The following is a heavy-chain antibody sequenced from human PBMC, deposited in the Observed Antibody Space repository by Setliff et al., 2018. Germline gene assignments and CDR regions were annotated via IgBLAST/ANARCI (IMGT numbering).Heavy chain of an antibody. CDR2: IYHTGAA. J-gene: IGHJ3*02. Sequence: SETLSLTCAVSGGSISSSNWWCWVRQPPGKGLEWIGEIYHTGAAYYHPSLESRFTISVDTSKNQFSLKVNSVTAADPAVYYRARVFPMVGATERRAFDIWGRGTVVTV. D-gene: IGHD1-26*01. CDR1: GGSISSSNW. V-gene: IGHV4-4*02. CDR3: ARVFPMVGATERRAFDI.